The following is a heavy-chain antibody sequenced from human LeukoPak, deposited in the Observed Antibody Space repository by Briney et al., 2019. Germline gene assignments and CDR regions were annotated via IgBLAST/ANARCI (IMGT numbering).Heavy chain of an antibody. Sequence: HPGGSLRLSCVASGFTFSSSWMSWVRQAPGKGLEWVANIKQDGSEKSYVESVRGRFTISRDNAKNSLYLQLNSLRAEDTALYYCARYSSDYGGPFDPWGQGTLVTVSS. CDR3: ARYSSDYGGPFDP. J-gene: IGHJ5*02. CDR1: GFTFSSSW. D-gene: IGHD6-19*01. V-gene: IGHV3-7*03. CDR2: IKQDGSEK.